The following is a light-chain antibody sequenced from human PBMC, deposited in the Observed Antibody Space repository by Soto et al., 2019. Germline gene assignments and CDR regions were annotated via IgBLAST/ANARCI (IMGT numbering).Light chain of an antibody. V-gene: IGLV1-44*01. J-gene: IGLJ2*01. Sequence: QSVLTQPPSASGTPGQRVTISCSGGSSNIGSNTVSWYQKLPGTAPKLVMYVNNQRSSGVPDRFSGSKSGTSASLGISGLQSEDESDYYCATWDDSLNGPVFGGGIKGTVL. CDR3: ATWDDSLNGPV. CDR1: SSNIGSNT. CDR2: VNN.